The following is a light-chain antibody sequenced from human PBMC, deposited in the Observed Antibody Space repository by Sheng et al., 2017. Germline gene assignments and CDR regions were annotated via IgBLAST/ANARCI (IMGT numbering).Light chain of an antibody. J-gene: IGKJ1*01. CDR3: KEYASYXWT. Sequence: DIQMTQSPSTLSASVGDRVTITCRASQSISGWLAWYQQKPGKAPKLLIYKASNLESGVPSRFSGSGFGTDFTLTISNLQPDDVATYYCKEYASYXWTFGQGTKVEVK. V-gene: IGKV1-5*03. CDR1: QSISGW. CDR2: KAS.